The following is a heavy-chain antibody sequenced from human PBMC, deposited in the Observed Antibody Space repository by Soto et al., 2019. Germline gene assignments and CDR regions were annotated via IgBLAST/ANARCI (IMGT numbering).Heavy chain of an antibody. CDR2: IIPIFGTA. D-gene: IGHD2-2*01. V-gene: IGHV1-69*13. CDR1: GGTFSSYA. J-gene: IGHJ4*02. Sequence: SVKVSCKASGGTFSSYAISWVRQAPGQGLEWMGGIIPIFGTANYAQKFQGRVTVTADESTSTAYMELSSLRSEDTAVYYCARSTCSSTSCFTFDYWGQGTLVTVSS. CDR3: ARSTCSSTSCFTFDY.